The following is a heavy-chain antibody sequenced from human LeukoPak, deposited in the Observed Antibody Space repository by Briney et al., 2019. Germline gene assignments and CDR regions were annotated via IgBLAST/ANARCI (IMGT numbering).Heavy chain of an antibody. CDR2: MNPNSGNT. CDR1: GYSFTSFD. J-gene: IGHJ6*03. Sequence: ASVKVSCKASGYSFTSFDINWVRQATGQGLEWMGWMNPNSGNTGYAQKFQGRVTITRNTSISTAYMELSSLRSEDTAVYYCARSLGPGCSGGSCYQVHYYYYMDVWGKGTTVTVSS. V-gene: IGHV1-8*03. CDR3: ARSLGPGCSGGSCYQVHYYYYMDV. D-gene: IGHD2-15*01.